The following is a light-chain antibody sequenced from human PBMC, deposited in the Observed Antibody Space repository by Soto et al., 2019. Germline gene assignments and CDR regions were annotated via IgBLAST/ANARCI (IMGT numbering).Light chain of an antibody. CDR1: QRIGNY. J-gene: IGKJ1*01. CDR2: VAS. CDR3: HQTFSSPRT. Sequence: DVQMTQSPSSLSAFVGDRVTITCRASQRIGNYLHWYQQHPGKAPKLLIYVASSLQSGVPSRFSGSGSGTDFTLTLSSLQPEDFATYYCHQTFSSPRTFGQGTKVELK. V-gene: IGKV1-39*01.